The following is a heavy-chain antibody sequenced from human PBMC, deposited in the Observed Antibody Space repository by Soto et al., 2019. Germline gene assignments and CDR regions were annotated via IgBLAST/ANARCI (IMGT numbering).Heavy chain of an antibody. V-gene: IGHV3-7*01. J-gene: IGHJ6*02. CDR2: IKQDGSEK. Sequence: EVQLVESGGGLVQPGGSLRLSCAASGFTFSSYWMSWVRQAPGKGLEWVANIKQDGSEKYYVDSVKGRFTISRDNAKNSLYLQMNSLRAEDTAVYYCAREIQLWSGAFGYRYYYYYYGMDVWGQGTTVTVSS. D-gene: IGHD5-18*01. CDR1: GFTFSSYW. CDR3: AREIQLWSGAFGYRYYYYYYGMDV.